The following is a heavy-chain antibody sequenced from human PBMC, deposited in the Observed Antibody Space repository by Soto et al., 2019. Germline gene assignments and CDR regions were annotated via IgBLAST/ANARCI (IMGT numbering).Heavy chain of an antibody. CDR3: TRDLDYGGNSEDFDI. CDR1: EFSFTTYW. V-gene: IGHV5-51*03. D-gene: IGHD4-17*01. Sequence: VQLVQSGAEVKKPGESLKISCKGSEFSFTTYWIAWVRQMPGEGLKWMGIIYPDDSRTTYSPSFQGQVTISADKSINTAYLPGSSLKASDTAMYYCTRDLDYGGNSEDFDIWGQGTRVTVSS. CDR2: IYPDDSRT. J-gene: IGHJ3*02.